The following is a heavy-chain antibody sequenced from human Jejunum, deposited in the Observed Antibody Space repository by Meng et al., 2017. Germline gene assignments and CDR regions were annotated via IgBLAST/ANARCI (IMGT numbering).Heavy chain of an antibody. CDR2: IYHSGRT. J-gene: IGHJ4*02. CDR3: ARGVGDIRVGFDY. Sequence: VHRQGGGQGIVKPSGPLALTFEVSGDCISSTNWWDWLRQAPGKGLEWIGEIYHSGRTNFNPSLESRVIISVDESKNQFSLTLNSVTAADTAVYYCARGVGDIRVGFDYWGQGILVTVSS. D-gene: IGHD5-12*01. V-gene: IGHV4-4*02. CDR1: GDCISSTNW.